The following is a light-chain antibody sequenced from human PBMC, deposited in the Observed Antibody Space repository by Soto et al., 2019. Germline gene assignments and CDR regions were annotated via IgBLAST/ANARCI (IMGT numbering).Light chain of an antibody. Sequence: EIVLTQSPGTLSLSPGERATLSCRASQSVSSSYLAWYHQKPGQAPRLLIYDASRATGIPDRFSGSGSGIDFTLTITRLEPEDFAVYYCQHYGTSAVFGPGTKVDI. CDR3: QHYGTSAV. V-gene: IGKV3-20*01. CDR2: DAS. J-gene: IGKJ3*01. CDR1: QSVSSSY.